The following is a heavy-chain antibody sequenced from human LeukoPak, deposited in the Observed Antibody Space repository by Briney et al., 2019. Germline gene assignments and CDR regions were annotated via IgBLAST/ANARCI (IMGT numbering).Heavy chain of an antibody. CDR3: ASVYSGYGILLDY. CDR1: GGTFSSYA. CDR2: IIPILGIA. V-gene: IGHV1-69*04. Sequence: SVKVSCKASGGTFSSYAISWVRQAPGQGLEWMGRIIPILGIANHAQKFQGRVTITADKSTSTAYMELSSLRSEDTAVYYCASVYSGYGILLDYWGQGTLVTVSS. D-gene: IGHD5-12*01. J-gene: IGHJ4*02.